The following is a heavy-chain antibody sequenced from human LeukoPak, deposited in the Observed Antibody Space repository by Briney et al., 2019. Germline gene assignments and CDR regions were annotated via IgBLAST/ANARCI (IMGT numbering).Heavy chain of an antibody. CDR3: TTDYGDYVFRSDC. V-gene: IGHV3-15*01. CDR1: RFIFSSYW. J-gene: IGHJ4*02. Sequence: GGSLRLSCATSRFIFSSYWMTWVRRTPGKGLEWVGRIKSKTAGGTTDYAAPVKGRFIISRDDSKNTLYLQMNSLKTEDTAVYYCTTDYGDYVFRSDCWGQGTLVTVSS. CDR2: IKSKTAGGTT. D-gene: IGHD4-17*01.